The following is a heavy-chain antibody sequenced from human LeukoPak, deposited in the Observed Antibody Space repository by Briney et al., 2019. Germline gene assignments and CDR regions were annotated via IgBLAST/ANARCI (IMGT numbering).Heavy chain of an antibody. CDR3: ARHQSGYSYGYDVSGGDY. J-gene: IGHJ4*02. V-gene: IGHV4-39*01. Sequence: ETSETLSHTCTVSRGSLSSSSYYWGWIRQPPGKGLEWIGSIYYRGSTYYNPSLKSRVTISVDTSKNQFSLKLCSVPAADTAVYYCARHQSGYSYGYDVSGGDYWGQGTLVTVSS. CDR2: IYYRGST. CDR1: RGSLSSSSYY. D-gene: IGHD5-18*01.